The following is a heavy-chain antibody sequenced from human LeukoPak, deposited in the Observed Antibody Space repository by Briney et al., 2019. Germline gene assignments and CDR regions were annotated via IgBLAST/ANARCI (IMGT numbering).Heavy chain of an antibody. Sequence: GASVTVSCKASGYTFTSYDINWVRQAPGQGLEWMGWMNPNSGNTGYAQKFQGRVTMTRNTSISTAYMELSSLRSEDTAVYYCARTLTAIYDFWSGYYPLDYWGQGTLVTVSS. J-gene: IGHJ4*02. CDR1: GYTFTSYD. D-gene: IGHD3-3*01. CDR3: ARTLTAIYDFWSGYYPLDY. V-gene: IGHV1-8*01. CDR2: MNPNSGNT.